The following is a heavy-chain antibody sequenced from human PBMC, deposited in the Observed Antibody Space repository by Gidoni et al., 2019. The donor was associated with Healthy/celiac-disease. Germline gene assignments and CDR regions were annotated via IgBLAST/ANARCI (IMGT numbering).Heavy chain of an antibody. CDR2: IIPILGIA. D-gene: IGHD3-10*01. V-gene: IGHV1-69*02. CDR1: GGTFSSYT. J-gene: IGHJ4*02. Sequence: QVQLAQSGAEVKKPGSSVKVSCKASGGTFSSYTISWVRQAPGQGLEWMGRIIPILGIANYAQKFQGRVTITADKSTSTAYMELSSLRSEDTAVYYCARGRFGELLSFDYWGQGTLVTVSS. CDR3: ARGRFGELLSFDY.